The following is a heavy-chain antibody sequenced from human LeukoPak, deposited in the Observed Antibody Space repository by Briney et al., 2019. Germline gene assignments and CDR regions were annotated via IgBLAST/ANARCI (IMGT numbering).Heavy chain of an antibody. D-gene: IGHD3-10*01. V-gene: IGHV4-38-2*02. J-gene: IGHJ5*02. CDR1: GYSISSGYY. CDR3: ARDRGSGYNWFDP. Sequence: SETLSLTCTVSGYSISSGYYWGWVRQPPGKGLEWIGRIYTSGSTNYNPSLKSRVTISVDTSKNQFSLKLSSVTAADTAVYYCARDRGSGYNWFDPWGQGTLVTVSS. CDR2: IYTSGST.